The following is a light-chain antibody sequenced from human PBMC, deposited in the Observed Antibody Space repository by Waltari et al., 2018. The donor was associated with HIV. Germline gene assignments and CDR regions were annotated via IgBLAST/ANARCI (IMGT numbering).Light chain of an antibody. V-gene: IGKV3-20*01. CDR3: QHYRSSQGFT. CDR2: GAS. J-gene: IGKJ3*01. Sequence: EIVLMQSPGTLSLSPGERATLSCRATQSVSSSLLAWYQQKPGQAPRLLIYGASTRATGIPDRLSGSGSGTDFTLTISRLEPEDFAVYYCQHYRSSQGFTFGPGTKVDIK. CDR1: QSVSSSL.